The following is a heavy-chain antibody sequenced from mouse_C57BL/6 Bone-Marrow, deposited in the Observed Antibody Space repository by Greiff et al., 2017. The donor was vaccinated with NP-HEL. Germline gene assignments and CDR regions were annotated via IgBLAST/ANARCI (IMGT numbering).Heavy chain of an antibody. D-gene: IGHD1-1*01. CDR3: ARRITTVVVVDY. CDR1: GYTFTSSW. CDR2: IYPGSGST. J-gene: IGHJ2*01. Sequence: VQLQQPGAELVKPGASVKMSCKASGYTFTSSWITWVKQRPGQGLEWIGDIYPGSGSTNYNEKFKSKATLTVDTSSSTAYMQLSSLTSEDSAVYYCARRITTVVVVDYWGQGTTLTVSS. V-gene: IGHV1-55*01.